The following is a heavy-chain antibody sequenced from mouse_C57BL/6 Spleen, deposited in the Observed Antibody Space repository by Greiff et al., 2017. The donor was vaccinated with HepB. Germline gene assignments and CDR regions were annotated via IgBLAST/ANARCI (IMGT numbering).Heavy chain of an antibody. CDR2: IDPSYSYT. Sequence: QVQLQQPGAELVMPGASVKLSCKASGYTFNSDWMHWVKQRPGQGLEWIGEIDPSYSYTNYNQKFKGKSTLTVDKSSSTAYMQLSSLTSEDSAVYYCARGDDSPYYFECWGQGTTLTVAS. CDR1: GYTFNSDW. J-gene: IGHJ2*01. CDR3: ARGDDSPYYFEC. D-gene: IGHD3-3*01. V-gene: IGHV1-69*01.